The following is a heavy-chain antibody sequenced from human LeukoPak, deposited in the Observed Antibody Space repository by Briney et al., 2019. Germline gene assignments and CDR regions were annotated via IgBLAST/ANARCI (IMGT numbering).Heavy chain of an antibody. J-gene: IGHJ4*02. CDR2: ISYDGSNK. CDR3: ARDFGYSYGHLDY. D-gene: IGHD5-18*01. CDR1: GFTFSSYA. Sequence: GGSLRLSCAASGFTFSSYAMHWVRQAPGKGLEWVAVISYDGSNKYYADSVKGRFTISRDNSKNTLYLQMNSLRAEDTAVYYCARDFGYSYGHLDYWGQGTLVTVSS. V-gene: IGHV3-30-3*01.